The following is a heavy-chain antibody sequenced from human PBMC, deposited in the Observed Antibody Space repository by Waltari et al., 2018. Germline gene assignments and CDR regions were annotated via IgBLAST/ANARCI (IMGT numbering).Heavy chain of an antibody. Sequence: EVQLVESGGGLVQPGGSLRLSCAASGFTFSTSWISWVRQAPGKGLEWVAIIKEDGSEKYYVDSVKGRFTISRDNAKNSLFLQMNSLTAADTAVYYCATIAAVTFHYWGQGTLVTVSS. CDR2: IKEDGSEK. V-gene: IGHV3-7*01. J-gene: IGHJ4*02. CDR1: GFTFSTSW. CDR3: ATIAAVTFHY. D-gene: IGHD6-13*01.